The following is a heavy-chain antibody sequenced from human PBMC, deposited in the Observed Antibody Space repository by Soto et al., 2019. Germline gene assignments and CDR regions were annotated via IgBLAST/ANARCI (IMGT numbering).Heavy chain of an antibody. CDR2: IYHSGST. V-gene: IGHV4-30-2*01. Sequence: SETLSLTCAVAGGSSGSGGDSWSWIRQPPGKGLEWIGYIYHSGSTYYNPSLKSRVTISVDRSKNQFSLKLSSVTAADTAVYYCASGCGGDCYSRFDYWGQGTPVTVSS. J-gene: IGHJ4*02. CDR1: GGSSGSGGDS. CDR3: ASGCGGDCYSRFDY. D-gene: IGHD2-21*02.